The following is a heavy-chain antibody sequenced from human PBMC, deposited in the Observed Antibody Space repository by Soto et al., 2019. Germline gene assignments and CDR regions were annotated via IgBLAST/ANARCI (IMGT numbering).Heavy chain of an antibody. CDR3: ARDCSSTTCSPDYLDS. Sequence: ASVKVSGKASGYTFTIYAIHWVRQAPGQRLEWMGWINAGNGNTKYSQKFQGRVTITRDTSASTAYMELSSLRSEDTAVYYCARDCSSTTCSPDYLDSWGQGTLVTVSS. J-gene: IGHJ4*02. CDR1: GYTFTIYA. CDR2: INAGNGNT. D-gene: IGHD2-2*01. V-gene: IGHV1-3*01.